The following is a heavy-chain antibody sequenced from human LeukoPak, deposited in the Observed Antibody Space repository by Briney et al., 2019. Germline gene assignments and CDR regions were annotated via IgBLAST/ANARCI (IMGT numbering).Heavy chain of an antibody. D-gene: IGHD3-10*01. CDR3: ARESYYYGSRAYDP. V-gene: IGHV3-11*01. CDR1: GFIISDYY. CDR2: SSTSGSTI. J-gene: IGHJ5*02. Sequence: GGSLRLSCAASGFIISDYYMSWIRQAPGKGLEWVSYSSTSGSTISYADSVKGRFTISRDNAKNSLYLQMNSLRAEDTAVYYCARESYYYGSRAYDPWGQGTLVTVSS.